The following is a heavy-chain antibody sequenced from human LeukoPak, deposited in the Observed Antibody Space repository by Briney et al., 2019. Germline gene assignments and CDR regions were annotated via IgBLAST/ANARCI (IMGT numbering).Heavy chain of an antibody. J-gene: IGHJ3*02. CDR1: GFTFSSYG. CDR2: IWYDGSNK. CDR3: AGGLGTIVGATHAFDI. V-gene: IGHV3-33*01. Sequence: GGSLRLSCAASGFTFSSYGMHWVRQAPGKGLEWVAVIWYDGSNKYYADSVKGRFTISRDNSKNTLYLQMNSLRAEDTAVYYCAGGLGTIVGATHAFDIWGQGTMVTVSS. D-gene: IGHD1-26*01.